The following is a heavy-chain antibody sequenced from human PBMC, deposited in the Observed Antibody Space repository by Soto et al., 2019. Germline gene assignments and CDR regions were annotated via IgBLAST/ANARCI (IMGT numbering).Heavy chain of an antibody. Sequence: QVQLVQSGAEVKKPGASVKVSCKASGYIFTSYGITWVRQAPGQGLEWMGWISAYNGNTNYAQKIQGRVTMTTETSTSTAYMDLRSLRSDDTAVYYCARDLPSITGGNFYGMDVWGQGTTVTVSS. CDR2: ISAYNGNT. CDR3: ARDLPSITGGNFYGMDV. V-gene: IGHV1-18*01. CDR1: GYIFTSYG. J-gene: IGHJ6*02. D-gene: IGHD1-20*01.